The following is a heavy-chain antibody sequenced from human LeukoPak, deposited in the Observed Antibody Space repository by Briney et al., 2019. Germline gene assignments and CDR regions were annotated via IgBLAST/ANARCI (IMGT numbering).Heavy chain of an antibody. CDR2: IIPIFGTA. CDR3: ARDRDSSSCLDY. J-gene: IGHJ4*02. Sequence: GASVKVSCKASGYTFTSYGISWVRQAPGQGLEWMGGIIPIFGTANYAQKFQGRVTITADKSTSTAYMELSSLRSEDTAVYYCARDRDSSSCLDYWGQGTRVTVSS. D-gene: IGHD6-6*01. V-gene: IGHV1-69*06. CDR1: GYTFTSYG.